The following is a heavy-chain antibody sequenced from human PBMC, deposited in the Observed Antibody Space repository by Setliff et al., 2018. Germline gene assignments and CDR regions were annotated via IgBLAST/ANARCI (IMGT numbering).Heavy chain of an antibody. Sequence: ASVKVSCKASGYTFITYGVNWVRQAPGQGLEWMGWISAYNGNTNYAQNLQDRVTMTTDTSTSTAYMELRSLTSADTAVYYCARGSAKMVALPTANYFDPWGQGTPVTVSS. CDR3: ARGSAKMVALPTANYFDP. CDR1: GYTFITYG. J-gene: IGHJ5*02. V-gene: IGHV1-18*01. D-gene: IGHD2-2*01. CDR2: ISAYNGNT.